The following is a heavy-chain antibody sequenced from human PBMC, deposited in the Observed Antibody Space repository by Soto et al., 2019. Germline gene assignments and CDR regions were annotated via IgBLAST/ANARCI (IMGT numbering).Heavy chain of an antibody. CDR2: ITGGGDIT. Sequence: TGGSLRLSCAVSGFTFTGFEMNWVRQAPGKGLEWISHITGGGDITHYADSVKGRFTISRDNAKNSLFLQMNSLRAEDTAVYYCARDIDYYDSRGYQDYWGQGTLVTVSS. V-gene: IGHV3-48*03. J-gene: IGHJ4*02. D-gene: IGHD3-22*01. CDR3: ARDIDYYDSRGYQDY. CDR1: GFTFTGFE.